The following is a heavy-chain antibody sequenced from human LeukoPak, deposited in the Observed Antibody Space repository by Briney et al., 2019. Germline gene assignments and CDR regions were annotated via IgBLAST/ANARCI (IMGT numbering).Heavy chain of an antibody. Sequence: GESLKISCKGSGYSFTSYWIGWVRQMPGKGLEWMGIVYPGDSGTRYSPSFQDQVTISADKSISTAYLQWSSLKASDTAMYYCASPYPREYCSTSSCYFNYWGQGTLVTVSS. V-gene: IGHV5-51*01. J-gene: IGHJ4*02. CDR1: GYSFTSYW. CDR3: ASPYPREYCSTSSCYFNY. CDR2: VYPGDSGT. D-gene: IGHD2-2*01.